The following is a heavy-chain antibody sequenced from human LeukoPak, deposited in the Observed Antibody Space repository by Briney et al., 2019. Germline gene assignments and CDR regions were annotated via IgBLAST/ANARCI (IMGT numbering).Heavy chain of an antibody. CDR3: ARDSWALYYYDSSGYYSNLDY. CDR1: GFTFSSYW. V-gene: IGHV3-7*01. CDR2: IKQDGSEQ. D-gene: IGHD3-22*01. Sequence: GGSLRLSCAASGFTFSSYWMSWVRQAPGKGLEGVANIKQDGSEQHYVDSVKGRFTISRDNAKNSLYLQMNSLRAEDTAVYYCARDSWALYYYDSSGYYSNLDYWGQGTLVTVSS. J-gene: IGHJ4*02.